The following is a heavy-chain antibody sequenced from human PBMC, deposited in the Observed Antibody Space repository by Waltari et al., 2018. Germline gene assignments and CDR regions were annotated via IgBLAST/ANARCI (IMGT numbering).Heavy chain of an antibody. Sequence: QVQLQESGPGLVTPSGALSLTCAVSGGPISSNNWWCWVRQPPGTGVEWIGEIYHSGITNYNPSLKSRVTISVDKSKNHFSLKLSSVTAADTAVYYCAGHDFRHNDYWGQGTLVTVSS. CDR1: GGPISSNNW. V-gene: IGHV4-4*02. J-gene: IGHJ4*02. CDR3: AGHDFRHNDY. D-gene: IGHD3-3*01. CDR2: IYHSGIT.